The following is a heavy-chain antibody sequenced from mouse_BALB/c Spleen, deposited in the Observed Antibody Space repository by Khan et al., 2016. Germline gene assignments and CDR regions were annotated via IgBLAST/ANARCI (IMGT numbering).Heavy chain of an antibody. CDR1: GFSLSRYS. CDR2: IWGGGST. D-gene: IGHD2-3*01. Sequence: QVQLKESGPGLVAPSQSLSITCTVSGFSLSRYSVHWVRQPPGKGLEWLGKIWGGGSTDYNSALKSRLNISKDNSKSQVFLKASILQSDDTALYYCTRNVGYYGAMDYWCQGTSVTVSS. J-gene: IGHJ4*01. V-gene: IGHV2-6-4*01. CDR3: TRNVGYYGAMDY.